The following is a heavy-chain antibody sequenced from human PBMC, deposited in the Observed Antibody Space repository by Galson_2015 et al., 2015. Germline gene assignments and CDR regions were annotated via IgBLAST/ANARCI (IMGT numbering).Heavy chain of an antibody. CDR1: GVSTGSGDYY. V-gene: IGHV4-31*03. D-gene: IGHD2/OR15-2a*01. CDR2: IHISEGP. CDR3: ARDFYHSPLSMDV. J-gene: IGHJ6*02. Sequence: TLSLTCTVSGVSTGSGDYYRAWVRQFPGKALEWIGYIHISEGPKYNPALKGRPKISVDTSKNQFSLKLRSVTAADTALYYCARDFYHSPLSMDVWGQGVSVTVSS.